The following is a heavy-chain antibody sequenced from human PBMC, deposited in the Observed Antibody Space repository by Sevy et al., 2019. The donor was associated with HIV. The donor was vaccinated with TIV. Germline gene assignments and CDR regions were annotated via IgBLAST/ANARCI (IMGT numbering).Heavy chain of an antibody. J-gene: IGHJ6*02. D-gene: IGHD1-26*01. V-gene: IGHV3-30*18. CDR3: ANAYSGSYSHSYLYALDV. CDR1: GFSFSYYG. CDR2: ISHDGINE. Sequence: GGSLRLSCIGSGFSFSYYGIHWVRQSPGKGLDWVALISHDGINEYYADSVKGRFTIPRDNSKNRVYLEMNSLRNEDTAIYFCANAYSGSYSHSYLYALDVWGQGTTVTVSS.